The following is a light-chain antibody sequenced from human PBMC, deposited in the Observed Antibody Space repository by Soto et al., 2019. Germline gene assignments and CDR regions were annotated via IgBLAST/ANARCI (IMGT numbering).Light chain of an antibody. J-gene: IGKJ1*01. CDR3: QQYGSSPGWT. Sequence: EIVLTQSPGTLSLYPGERATLSCRASQSVSSDYLAWYQQKPGQAPRLLIYGASSRATGIPDRFSGSGSGTDFTLTISRLDPEDFAVYYCQQYGSSPGWTFGQGTKVDIK. CDR2: GAS. CDR1: QSVSSDY. V-gene: IGKV3-20*01.